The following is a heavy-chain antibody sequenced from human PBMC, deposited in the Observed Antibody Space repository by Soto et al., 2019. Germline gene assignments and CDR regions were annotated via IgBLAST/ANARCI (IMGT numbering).Heavy chain of an antibody. CDR2: IVVDSGNT. Sequence: QMQLVQSGPEVKKPGTSVKVSCKASGFTFTSSAMQWVRQARGQRLEWIGWIVVDSGNTNYAQKFQERVTITRDMSTSTAYMGLSSLRSEDTAVYYCAACYYGSGSDYDAFDIWGQGTMVTVSS. V-gene: IGHV1-58*02. CDR1: GFTFTSSA. D-gene: IGHD3-10*01. J-gene: IGHJ3*02. CDR3: AACYYGSGSDYDAFDI.